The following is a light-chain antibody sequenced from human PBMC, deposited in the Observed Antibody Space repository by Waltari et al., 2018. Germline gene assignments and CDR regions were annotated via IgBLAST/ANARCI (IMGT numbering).Light chain of an antibody. J-gene: IGKJ2*03. CDR2: DAS. CDR3: QRYETYPYS. V-gene: IGKV1-16*01. Sequence: DIQMTQSPSSLSASVGERVTITCRASQDINIYLGWFQQKPGKAPRSLIYDASTLQSGVPSRFSGSGSGTEFTLTISSLQPEDFATYYCQRYETYPYSFGQGTTLEIK. CDR1: QDINIY.